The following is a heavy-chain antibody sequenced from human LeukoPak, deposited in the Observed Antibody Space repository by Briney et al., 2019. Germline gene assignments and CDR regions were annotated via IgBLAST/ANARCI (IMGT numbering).Heavy chain of an antibody. J-gene: IGHJ4*02. CDR1: GFTFSSYG. CDR3: AKVTVEMATIPDY. V-gene: IGHV3-30*18. Sequence: GGSLRLSCAASGFTFSSYGMHWVRQAPGKGLEWVAVISYDGSNKYYADSVKGRFTISRDNSKNTLYLQMNSLRAEDTAVYYCAKVTVEMATIPDYWGQGTLVTVSS. D-gene: IGHD5-12*01. CDR2: ISYDGSNK.